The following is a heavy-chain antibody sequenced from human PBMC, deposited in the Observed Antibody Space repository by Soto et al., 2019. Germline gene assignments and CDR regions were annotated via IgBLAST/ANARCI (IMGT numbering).Heavy chain of an antibody. CDR2: ISYDGSNK. J-gene: IGHJ4*02. CDR3: ARDGSPYCGGDCYSWYFDY. Sequence: GGSLRLSCAASGFTFSSYAMHWVRQAPGKGLEWVAVISYDGSNKYYADSVKGRFTISRDNSKNTLYLQMNSLRAEDTAVYYCARDGSPYCGGDCYSWYFDYWGQGTLVTVSS. D-gene: IGHD2-21*02. V-gene: IGHV3-30*04. CDR1: GFTFSSYA.